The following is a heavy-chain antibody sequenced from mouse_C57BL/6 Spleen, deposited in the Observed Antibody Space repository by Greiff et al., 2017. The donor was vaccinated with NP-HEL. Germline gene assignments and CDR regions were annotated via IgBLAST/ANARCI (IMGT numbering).Heavy chain of an antibody. Sequence: QVQLQQSGAELARPGASVKLSCKASGYTFTSYGISWVKQRTGQGLEWIGEIYPRSGNTYYNEKFKGKATLTADKSSSTAYMELRSLTSEDSAVYFCASYDYEGNYFDYWGQGTTLTVSS. J-gene: IGHJ2*01. D-gene: IGHD2-4*01. CDR3: ASYDYEGNYFDY. CDR2: IYPRSGNT. CDR1: GYTFTSYG. V-gene: IGHV1-81*01.